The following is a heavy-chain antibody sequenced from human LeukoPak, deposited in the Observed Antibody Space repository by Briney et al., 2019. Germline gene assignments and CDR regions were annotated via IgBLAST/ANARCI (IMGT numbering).Heavy chain of an antibody. V-gene: IGHV3-11*04. CDR1: GLTFSDYY. CDR3: ARDLVTRDGYTQPSHAFDI. CDR2: ISSSGSTI. D-gene: IGHD5-24*01. Sequence: PGGSLRLSCAASGLTFSDYYMSWIRQAPGKGLEWVSYISSSGSTIYYADSVKGRFTISRDNAKNSLYLQMNSLRAEDTAVYYCARDLVTRDGYTQPSHAFDIWGQGTMVTVSS. J-gene: IGHJ3*02.